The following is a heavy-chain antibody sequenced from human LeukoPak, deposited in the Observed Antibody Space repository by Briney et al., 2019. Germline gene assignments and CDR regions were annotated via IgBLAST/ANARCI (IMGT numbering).Heavy chain of an antibody. Sequence: SETLSLTCTVSGGSVSSGSYYWSWIRQPPGKGLEWIGYIYYSGSTNYNPSLKSRVTISVDTSKNQFSLKLSSVTAADTAVYYCARGHSSGWSPQKAFDIWGQGTMVTVSS. CDR1: GGSVSSGSYY. CDR3: ARGHSSGWSPQKAFDI. CDR2: IYYSGST. V-gene: IGHV4-61*01. J-gene: IGHJ3*02. D-gene: IGHD6-19*01.